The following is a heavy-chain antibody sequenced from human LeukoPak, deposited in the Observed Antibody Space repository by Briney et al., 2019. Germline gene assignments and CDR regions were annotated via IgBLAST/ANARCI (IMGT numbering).Heavy chain of an antibody. CDR1: GGSFSDNY. V-gene: IGHV4-34*01. J-gene: IGHJ5*02. CDR3: ARVQSRLSWFDP. CDR2: MNHSGIT. Sequence: PSETLSLTCAVYGGSFSDNYWSWIRQPPGKGLEWIGEMNHSGITNYKPSLNSRVTISIDTSRNQISLRLGSVTAADTAVYYCARVQSRLSWFDPWGQGTLVTVSS.